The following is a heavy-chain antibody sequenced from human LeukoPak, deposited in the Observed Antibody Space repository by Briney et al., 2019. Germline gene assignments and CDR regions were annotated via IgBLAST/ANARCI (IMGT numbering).Heavy chain of an antibody. J-gene: IGHJ5*02. CDR3: AGSAPGGT. D-gene: IGHD6-25*01. Sequence: SVKVSCKASGYTFTSYDINWVRQAPGQGLEWMGRIIPILGIANYAQKFQGRVTITADKSTSTAYMELSSLRSEDTAVYYCAGSAPGGTWGQGTLVTVSS. V-gene: IGHV1-69*04. CDR2: IIPILGIA. CDR1: GYTFTSYD.